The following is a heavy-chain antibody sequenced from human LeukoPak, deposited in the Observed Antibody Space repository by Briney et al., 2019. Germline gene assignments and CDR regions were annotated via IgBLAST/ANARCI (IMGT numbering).Heavy chain of an antibody. CDR2: ISGSGGST. V-gene: IGHV3-23*01. CDR1: GFNFNRYA. D-gene: IGHD3-22*01. CDR3: AKGPPYYYDSSLAGLWDY. Sequence: PGGSLRLSCAASGFNFNRYAMNWVRQAPGKGLEWVSAISGSGGSTYYADSVKGRFTISRDNSKNTLYLQMNSLRAEDTAVYYCAKGPPYYYDSSLAGLWDYWGQGTLVTVSS. J-gene: IGHJ4*02.